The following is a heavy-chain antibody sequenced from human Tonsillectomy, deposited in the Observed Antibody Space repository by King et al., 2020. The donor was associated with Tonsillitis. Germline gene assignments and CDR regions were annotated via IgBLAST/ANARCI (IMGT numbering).Heavy chain of an antibody. D-gene: IGHD3-3*01. V-gene: IGHV3-30*18. CDR2: ISYDGSNK. CDR3: AKDWSTYYFDY. Sequence: VQLVESGGGVVQPGRSLRLSCAASGFIFSNSGMHWVRQAPGKGLEWVAVISYDGSNKYYADSVKGRFTISRDNSKNTLYLQINSLRAEDTAVYYCAKDWSTYYFDYWGQGTLVTVSS. J-gene: IGHJ4*02. CDR1: GFIFSNSG.